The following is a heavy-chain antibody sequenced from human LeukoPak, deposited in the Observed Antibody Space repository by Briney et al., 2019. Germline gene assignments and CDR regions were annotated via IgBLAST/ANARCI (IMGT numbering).Heavy chain of an antibody. CDR1: GFTFSSYA. CDR2: ISTNNAGT. Sequence: GGSLRLSCAASGFTFSSYAMTWVRQAPGKGLEWVSVISTNNAGTKYADSVKGRFTISRDDSKNTLYLQMNSLRAEDTAVYYCARDRITVVRGEAHYFDYWGQGTLVTVSS. D-gene: IGHD3-10*01. J-gene: IGHJ4*02. CDR3: ARDRITVVRGEAHYFDY. V-gene: IGHV3-23*01.